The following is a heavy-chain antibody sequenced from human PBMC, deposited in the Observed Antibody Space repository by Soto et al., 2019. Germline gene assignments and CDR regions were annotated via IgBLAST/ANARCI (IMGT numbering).Heavy chain of an antibody. V-gene: IGHV2-5*02. CDR3: AHVYWAASGTRYYFDY. CDR2: IYWDDDK. D-gene: IGHD1-7*01. Sequence: QITLKESGPTLVKPTQTLTLTCTFSGFSFSIDGMGVGWIRQPPGKALEWIALIYWDDDKRFSPSQKSRLTITKDGSRNQVVLTLTNMDPADTATYYCAHVYWAASGTRYYFDYWGQGTLVTVSS. J-gene: IGHJ4*02. CDR1: GFSFSIDGMG.